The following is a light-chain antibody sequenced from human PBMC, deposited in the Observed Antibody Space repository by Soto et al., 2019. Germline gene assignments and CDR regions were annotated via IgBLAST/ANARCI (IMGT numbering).Light chain of an antibody. CDR3: QEYEKLFS. V-gene: IGKV3-15*01. CDR2: GAS. CDR1: QSVSSN. Sequence: EIVMTQSPATLSVSPGERATLSCRASQSVSSNLAWYQQKPGQAPRLLIYGASTRATGIPARFSGSGSGTEFTLTIRSLQSEDFAVYYCQEYEKLFSFGPGTKVDFK. J-gene: IGKJ3*01.